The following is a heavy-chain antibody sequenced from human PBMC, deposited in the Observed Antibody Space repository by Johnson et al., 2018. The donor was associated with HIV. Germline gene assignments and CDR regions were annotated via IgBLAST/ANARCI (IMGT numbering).Heavy chain of an antibody. V-gene: IGHV3-30*02. CDR1: GFTFSSYG. CDR3: AKGGSAVAVAFDI. D-gene: IGHD6-19*01. J-gene: IGHJ3*02. Sequence: QVQLVESGGGVVQPGGSLRLSCAASGFTFSSYGMHWVRQAPGKGLEWVAFIRYDGSNKYYGDSVKGRFTISRDNSKNTLYLQMNSLRAEDTAVYYCAKGGSAVAVAFDIWGQGTMVTVSS. CDR2: IRYDGSNK.